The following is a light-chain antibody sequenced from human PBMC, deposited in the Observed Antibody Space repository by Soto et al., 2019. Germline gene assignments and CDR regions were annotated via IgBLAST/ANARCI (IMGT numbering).Light chain of an antibody. Sequence: DIQMTQSPSSLSASVGDRVTITCRASQSISSYLNWYQQKPGKAPKRLIYAASSLQSGVPSRFSGSGSGTEFSLTISRLQPDDLATYYCQQYNDSSRTFGQGTKVDIK. CDR1: QSISSY. V-gene: IGKV1-39*01. CDR2: AAS. CDR3: QQYNDSSRT. J-gene: IGKJ1*01.